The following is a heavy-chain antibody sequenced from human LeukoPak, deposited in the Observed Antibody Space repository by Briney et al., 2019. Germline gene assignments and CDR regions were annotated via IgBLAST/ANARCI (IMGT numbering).Heavy chain of an antibody. V-gene: IGHV1-46*01. CDR3: ASSGSYFMEHDAFDI. D-gene: IGHD1-26*01. Sequence: ASVKVSFKASGYTFTSYYMHWVRQAPGQGLEWKGIINPSGGSTSYAQKFQGRVTMTRDMSTSTVYMELSSLRSEDTAVYYCASSGSYFMEHDAFDIWGQGTMVTVSS. CDR1: GYTFTSYY. J-gene: IGHJ3*02. CDR2: INPSGGST.